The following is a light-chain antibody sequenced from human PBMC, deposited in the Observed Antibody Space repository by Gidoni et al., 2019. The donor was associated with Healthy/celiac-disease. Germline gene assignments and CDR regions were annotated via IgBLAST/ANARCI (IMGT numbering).Light chain of an antibody. Sequence: QSALTPPASVSGSPGQSITISCTGTSSDVGGYNYVSWYQQHPGKAPKLMIYDVSNRPSGVSNRFSGSKSGNTASLTISGLQAEDEADYYCSSYTSSSTPPWVFGGGTKLTVL. V-gene: IGLV2-14*01. CDR3: SSYTSSSTPPWV. J-gene: IGLJ3*02. CDR1: SSDVGGYNY. CDR2: DVS.